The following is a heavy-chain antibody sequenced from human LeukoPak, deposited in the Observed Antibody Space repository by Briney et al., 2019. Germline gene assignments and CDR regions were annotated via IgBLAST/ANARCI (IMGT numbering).Heavy chain of an antibody. CDR1: GGSISSYY. V-gene: IGHV4-59*01. J-gene: IGHJ6*02. CDR2: IYYSGST. CDR3: ARGDSSSWHEYYYYGMDV. Sequence: PSETLSLTCTVSGGSISSYYWSWIRQPPGKGLEWIGYIYYSGSTNYNPSLKSRVTISVDTSKNQFSLKLSSVTAADTAVYYCARGDSSSWHEYYYYGMDVWGQGTTVTVSS. D-gene: IGHD6-13*01.